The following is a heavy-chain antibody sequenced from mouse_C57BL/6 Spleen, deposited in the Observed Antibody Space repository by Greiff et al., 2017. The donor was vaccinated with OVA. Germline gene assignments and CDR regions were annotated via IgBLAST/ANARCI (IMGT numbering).Heavy chain of an antibody. J-gene: IGHJ4*01. CDR1: GFTFSDYG. D-gene: IGHD1-1*01. V-gene: IGHV5-17*01. Sequence: DVQLVESGGGLVTPGGSLKLSCAASGFTFSDYGMHWVRQAPEKGLEWVAYISSGSSTIYYADTVKGRFTISRDNAQNTLFLQMTSLRSEDTAMYYCARWPNYYGTPYGMDDWGQGTSVTVS. CDR3: ARWPNYYGTPYGMDD. CDR2: ISSGSSTI.